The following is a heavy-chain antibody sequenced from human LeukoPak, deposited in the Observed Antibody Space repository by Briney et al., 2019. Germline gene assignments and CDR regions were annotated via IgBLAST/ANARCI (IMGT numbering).Heavy chain of an antibody. J-gene: IGHJ6*02. Sequence: ASVKVSCKASGYTFTGYYMHWVRQAPGQGLEWMGWINPNSGGTNNAQKFQGRVTMTRDTPISTAYMELSRLRSDDTAVYYCARDVAGDYYYGMDVWGQGTTVTVSS. V-gene: IGHV1-2*02. CDR3: ARDVAGDYYYGMDV. CDR1: GYTFTGYY. CDR2: INPNSGGT. D-gene: IGHD6-19*01.